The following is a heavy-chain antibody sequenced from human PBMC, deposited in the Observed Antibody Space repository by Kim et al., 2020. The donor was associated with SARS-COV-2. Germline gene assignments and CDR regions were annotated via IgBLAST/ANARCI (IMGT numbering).Heavy chain of an antibody. D-gene: IGHD2-2*01. J-gene: IGHJ6*02. CDR2: IYYSGST. CDR1: GGSISSYY. V-gene: IGHV4-59*13. CDR3: ARGIVVVVPAAIYNYYYGMDV. Sequence: SETLSLTCTVSGGSISSYYWSWIRQPPGKGLEWIGYIYYSGSTNYNPSFKSRVTISVDTSKNQFSLKLSSVTAADTAVYYCARGIVVVVPAAIYNYYYGMDVWGQGTTVTVSS.